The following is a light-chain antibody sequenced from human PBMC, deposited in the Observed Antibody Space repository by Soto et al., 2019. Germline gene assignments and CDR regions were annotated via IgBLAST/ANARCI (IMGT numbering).Light chain of an antibody. J-gene: IGKJ2*01. CDR3: QQGSSTPYT. V-gene: IGKV1-39*01. CDR2: AAS. Sequence: DIQMTQSPSSLSASVGDRVTITCRASQSISTLVNWYQQKPGKAPKLLIYAASSLQSGVPSRFSGSGSGTDFTLTISSLQPEDFATYSCQQGSSTPYTFGQGTKLEIK. CDR1: QSISTL.